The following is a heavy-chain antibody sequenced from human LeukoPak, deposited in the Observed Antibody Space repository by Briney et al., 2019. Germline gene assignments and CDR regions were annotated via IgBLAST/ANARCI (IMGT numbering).Heavy chain of an antibody. Sequence: GGSLRLSCAASGFTFSTYWMSWVRQAPGKGLEWVASIKQDGSDKYYVDSVKGRFTISRDNAKNSLYLQMNSLRAEDTAVYYCAKDQIVVVPAAMTYWGQGTLVTVSS. V-gene: IGHV3-7*01. CDR2: IKQDGSDK. CDR1: GFTFSTYW. J-gene: IGHJ4*02. CDR3: AKDQIVVVPAAMTY. D-gene: IGHD2-2*01.